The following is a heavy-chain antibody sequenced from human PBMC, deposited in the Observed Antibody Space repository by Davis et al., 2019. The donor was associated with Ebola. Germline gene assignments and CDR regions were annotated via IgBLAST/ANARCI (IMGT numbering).Heavy chain of an antibody. D-gene: IGHD3-22*01. CDR1: GFTFSSYG. Sequence: PGGSLRLSCAASGFTFSSYGMHWVRQAPGKGLEWVAVISYDGSNKYYADSVKGRFTISRDNSKNTLYLQMNSLRAEDTAVYYCAGDRYYDSSAPDYWGQGTLVTVSS. CDR3: AGDRYYDSSAPDY. CDR2: ISYDGSNK. V-gene: IGHV3-30*03. J-gene: IGHJ4*02.